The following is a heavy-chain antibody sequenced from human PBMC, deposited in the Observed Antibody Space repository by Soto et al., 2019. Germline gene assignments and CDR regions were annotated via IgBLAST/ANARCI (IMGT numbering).Heavy chain of an antibody. D-gene: IGHD6-19*01. CDR2: IWHDESNK. V-gene: IGHV3-33*01. CDR1: GFTFSIYG. J-gene: IGHJ4*02. CDR3: ARYLEMAALDY. Sequence: QVQLVESGGGVVLPGRSLRLSCAASGFTFSIYGMHWVRQAPGKGLEWVAVIWHDESNKYYADSVKGRFTISRDTSKNTLYLQMNGLRVEDTAVYYCARYLEMAALDYWGQGTLVTVSS.